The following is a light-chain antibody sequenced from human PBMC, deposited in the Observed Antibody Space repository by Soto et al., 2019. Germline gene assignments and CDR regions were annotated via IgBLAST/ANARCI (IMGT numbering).Light chain of an antibody. J-gene: IGKJ4*01. CDR2: DAS. Sequence: DVQMTQSPSSLSASVGDRVTITCQASQDITNYLNWYQQKPGKAPKLLIYDASNLETGVPSRFSGSGSGTDFTFTISSLRPEDIATYYCQQYDSLPLSFGGGTKVEIK. CDR1: QDITNY. V-gene: IGKV1-33*01. CDR3: QQYDSLPLS.